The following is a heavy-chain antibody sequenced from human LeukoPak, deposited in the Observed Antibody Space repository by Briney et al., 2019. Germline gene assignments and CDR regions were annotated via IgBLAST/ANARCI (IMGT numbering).Heavy chain of an antibody. D-gene: IGHD3-16*01. CDR3: ARGGDMITFGGMARFDP. CDR2: IIPIFGTA. CDR1: GGTFSSYA. Sequence: SVTVSCKASGGTFSSYAISWVRQAPGQGLEWMGGIIPIFGTANYAQKFQGRVTITADESTSTAYMELSSLRSEDTAVYHCARGGDMITFGGMARFDPWGQGTLVTVSS. J-gene: IGHJ5*02. V-gene: IGHV1-69*13.